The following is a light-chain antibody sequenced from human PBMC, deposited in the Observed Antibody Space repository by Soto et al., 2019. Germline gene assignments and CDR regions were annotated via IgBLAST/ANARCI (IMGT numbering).Light chain of an antibody. CDR2: AAS. Sequence: PSTLSASIWYRVTITCRASQNINNWIAWYQQKPGKAPHLLIYAASTLQSGVPSRFSGSGSGTDFTLTINSLQPEDFATYYCQQSYSSPITFGQGTRLEI. CDR3: QQSYSSPIT. CDR1: QNINNW. V-gene: IGKV1-39*01. J-gene: IGKJ5*01.